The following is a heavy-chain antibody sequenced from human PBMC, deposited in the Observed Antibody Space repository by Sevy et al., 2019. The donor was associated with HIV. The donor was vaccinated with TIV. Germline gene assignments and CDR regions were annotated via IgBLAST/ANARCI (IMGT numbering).Heavy chain of an antibody. V-gene: IGHV3-9*01. CDR1: GFTFEDSA. CDR2: ISWNSATR. J-gene: IGHJ4*02. Sequence: GGSLRLSCAASGFTFEDSAMHWVRQAPGKGLEWVSGISWNSATRGYADSVKGRFTISRDNAKKTLYLQMNSLRTEDTALYYCAKDTSRVVAGTGYFDDWGQGTMVTVSS. D-gene: IGHD6-19*01. CDR3: AKDTSRVVAGTGYFDD.